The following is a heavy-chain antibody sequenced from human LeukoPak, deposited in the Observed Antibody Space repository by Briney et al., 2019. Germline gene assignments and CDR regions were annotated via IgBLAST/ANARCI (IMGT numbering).Heavy chain of an antibody. Sequence: SETLSLTCTVSGGSFSGYYWGWIRQPPGKGLEWIGSIYHSGSTYYNPSLKSRVTISVDTSKNQFSLKLSSVTAADTAVYYCARVNYYDSSGYQPFAFDIWGQGTMVTVSS. CDR2: IYHSGST. V-gene: IGHV4-38-2*02. J-gene: IGHJ3*02. CDR3: ARVNYYDSSGYQPFAFDI. CDR1: GGSFSGYY. D-gene: IGHD3-22*01.